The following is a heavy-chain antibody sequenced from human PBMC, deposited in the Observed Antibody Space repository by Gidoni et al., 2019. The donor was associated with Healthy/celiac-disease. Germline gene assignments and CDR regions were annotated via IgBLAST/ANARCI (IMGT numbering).Heavy chain of an antibody. CDR3: TTDRFAVLTCLN. CDR1: GFTFGTAW. V-gene: IGHV3-15*01. CDR2: IKSKTDGGTT. Sequence: EVQLVESGGGLVKPGGPLGLSCAPSGFTFGTAWMSWVRQPPGKGLEWVGRIKSKTDGGTTDYAAPVKGRFTISRDDSKNTLYLQMNSLKTEDTAVYYCTTDRFAVLTCLNWGQGTLVTVSS. D-gene: IGHD3-16*01. J-gene: IGHJ4*02.